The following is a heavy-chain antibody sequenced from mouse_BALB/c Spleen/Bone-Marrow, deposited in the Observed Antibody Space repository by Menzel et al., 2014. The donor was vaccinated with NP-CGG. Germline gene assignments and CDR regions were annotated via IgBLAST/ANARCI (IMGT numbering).Heavy chain of an antibody. CDR1: GYTFTSYV. V-gene: IGHV1-14*01. D-gene: IGHD2-10*01. J-gene: IGHJ2*01. Sequence: VQLKQSGPELVKPGASVKMSCKASGYTFTSYVMHWVKQKPGQGLEWIGYINPYKDGTKYNEKFKGKATLISDKSSSTAYMELSSLTSEDSAVYYCAREGAYYGNLFDYWGQGTTLTVSS. CDR3: AREGAYYGNLFDY. CDR2: INPYKDGT.